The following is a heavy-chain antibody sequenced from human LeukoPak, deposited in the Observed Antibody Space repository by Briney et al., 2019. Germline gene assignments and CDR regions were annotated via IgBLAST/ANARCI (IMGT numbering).Heavy chain of an antibody. Sequence: GGSLRLSCAASGFTFSNYWMSWVRQAPGKGLEWVANIKPDGSDKYYVDSVKGRFTISRDNAKNLLSLQMNSLRTEDTAIYYCTRGGSRYGNFWGQGTLVTVSS. D-gene: IGHD3-10*01. CDR3: TRGGSRYGNF. CDR1: GFTFSNYW. J-gene: IGHJ4*02. CDR2: IKPDGSDK. V-gene: IGHV3-7*05.